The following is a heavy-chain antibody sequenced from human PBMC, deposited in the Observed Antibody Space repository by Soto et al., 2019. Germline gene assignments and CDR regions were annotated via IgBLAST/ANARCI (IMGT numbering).Heavy chain of an antibody. V-gene: IGHV1-18*01. D-gene: IGHD2-15*01. CDR3: ARHKVVADKHPSPIDP. CDR1: GYTFTSYG. Sequence: ASVKVSCKASGYTFTSYGISWVRQAPGQGLEWMGWISAYNGNTNYAQKLQGRVTMTTDTSTSTAYMELRSLRSDDTAVYYCARHKVVADKHPSPIDPWGQGTLVTVSS. J-gene: IGHJ5*02. CDR2: ISAYNGNT.